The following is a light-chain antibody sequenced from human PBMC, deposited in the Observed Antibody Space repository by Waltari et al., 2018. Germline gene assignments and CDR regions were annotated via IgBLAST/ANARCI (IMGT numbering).Light chain of an antibody. V-gene: IGKV1-39*01. CDR1: QNISNY. J-gene: IGKJ2*01. CDR3: QQTYGTPPT. Sequence: DIQMTQSPSSLSASVGDRVTIPCRASQNISNYLNWYQQKPGEAPKLLIYATSSLESGVPSRFSGSGSGTEFSLTITSLRPDDFASYCCQQTYGTPPTFGQGTKLEIK. CDR2: ATS.